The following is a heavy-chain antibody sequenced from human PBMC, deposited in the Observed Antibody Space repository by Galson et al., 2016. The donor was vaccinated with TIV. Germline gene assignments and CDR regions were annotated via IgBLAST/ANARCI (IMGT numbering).Heavy chain of an antibody. J-gene: IGHJ4*02. Sequence: SLRLSCAVSGITFSDHYMDWVRQAPGKGLEWVGRSRNRQKNYLTEYAASLKGRFIISRDDSKMPLCLQMKSLKIEDTAVYYCVMYESCVPNWGQGTLGTVSS. CDR1: GITFSDHY. CDR3: VMYESCVPN. V-gene: IGHV3-72*01. D-gene: IGHD2-8*01. CDR2: SRNRQKNYLT.